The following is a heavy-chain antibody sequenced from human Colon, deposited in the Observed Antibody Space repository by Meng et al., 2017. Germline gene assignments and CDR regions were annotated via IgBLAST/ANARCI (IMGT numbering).Heavy chain of an antibody. V-gene: IGHV4-4*02. Sequence: QVQLQQWGAGLVKPSETLSLTCAVSGDSITNHNWWAWVRQPPGKGLEWIGEIPHRGSSAYNPSLKSRVSMSIDKSKNQFSLKLTSVTAADTAVYHCLRGSGDSVWGQGTLVTVSS. CDR1: GDSITNHNW. CDR2: IPHRGSS. CDR3: LRGSGDSV. D-gene: IGHD2-21*01. J-gene: IGHJ1*01.